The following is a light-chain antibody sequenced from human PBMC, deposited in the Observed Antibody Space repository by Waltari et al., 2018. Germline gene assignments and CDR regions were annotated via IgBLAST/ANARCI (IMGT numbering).Light chain of an antibody. CDR1: SSDVGSYNL. Sequence: QSALTQPASVSGSPGQSITIPCTGPSSDVGSYNLFSWYQQHPGKAPKLMIYEVSKRPSGVSNRFSGSKSGNTASLTISGLQAEDEADYYCCSYAGSLYVVFGGGTKLTVL. V-gene: IGLV2-23*02. CDR3: CSYAGSLYVV. CDR2: EVS. J-gene: IGLJ2*01.